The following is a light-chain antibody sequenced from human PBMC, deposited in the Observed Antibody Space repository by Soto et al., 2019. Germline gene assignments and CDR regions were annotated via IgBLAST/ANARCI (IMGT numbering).Light chain of an antibody. CDR3: SSYTTSGSFVV. CDR2: EVV. Sequence: QSVLTQPASVSGSPGQSITISCTGTSNDVGNGYDSVSWYQHHPGKAPKLIIYEVVNRPSGVSNRFSGSKSGNTASLTISGLQAGDEATYYCSSYTTSGSFVVFGGGTK. CDR1: SNDVGNGYDS. V-gene: IGLV2-14*01. J-gene: IGLJ2*01.